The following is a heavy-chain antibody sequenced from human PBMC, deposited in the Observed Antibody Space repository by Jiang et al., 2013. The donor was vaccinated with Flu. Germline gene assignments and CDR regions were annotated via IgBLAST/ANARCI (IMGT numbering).Heavy chain of an antibody. V-gene: IGHV7-4-1*02. CDR1: GYTFTNYA. CDR3: ARDGEVSTSSLFDY. D-gene: IGHD5/OR15-5a*01. J-gene: IGHJ4*02. CDR2: INTKTGNP. Sequence: PGASVKVSCKASGYTFTNYAMNWVRQAPGQGLEWMGWINTKTGNPTYAQGFTGRFVFSLDTSVSTTYLQISSLKAEDTAVYFCARDGEVSTSSLFDYWGQGTLVTVSS.